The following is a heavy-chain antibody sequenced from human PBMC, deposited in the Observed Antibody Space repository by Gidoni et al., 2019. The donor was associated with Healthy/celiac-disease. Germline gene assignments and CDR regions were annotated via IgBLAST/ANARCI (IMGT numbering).Heavy chain of an antibody. D-gene: IGHD2-15*01. J-gene: IGHJ4*02. CDR2: ISYDGSNK. V-gene: IGHV3-30*04. CDR3: ARALGYCSGGSCYSLDY. CDR1: GFTFRSYA. Sequence: QVQLVESGGGVVQPGRSLRLSCAASGFTFRSYAMHWVRQAPGTGLEWVAVISYDGSNKYYADSVKGRFTISRDNSKNTLYLQMNSLRAEDTAVYYCARALGYCSGGSCYSLDYWGQGTLVTVSS.